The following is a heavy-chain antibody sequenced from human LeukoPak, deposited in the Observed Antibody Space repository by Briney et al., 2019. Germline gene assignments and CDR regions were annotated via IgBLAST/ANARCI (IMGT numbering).Heavy chain of an antibody. CDR3: AMSSGYCSSTSCSRRAEYFQH. J-gene: IGHJ1*01. CDR1: GYTFTSYD. Sequence: ASVKVSCKASGYTFTSYDINWVRQAPGQGLEWMGRIIPILGIANYEQKFQGRVTITADKSTSTAYMELSSLRSEDTAVYYCAMSSGYCSSTSCSRRAEYFQHWGQGTLVTVSS. V-gene: IGHV1-69*04. CDR2: IIPILGIA. D-gene: IGHD2-2*01.